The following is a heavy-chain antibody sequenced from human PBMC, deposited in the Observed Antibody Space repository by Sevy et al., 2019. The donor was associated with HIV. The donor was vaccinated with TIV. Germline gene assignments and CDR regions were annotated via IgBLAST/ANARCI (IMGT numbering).Heavy chain of an antibody. CDR1: GFSFSIHG. D-gene: IGHD2-2*01. Sequence: GGCLRLSCAASGFSFSIHGMHWVRQAPGKGLEWVADMSYDGSRKYYADSVKGRFTISRDNSKNTLFLQMNSLRDEDRAVSECATAPGRGVGASYEYQDGMDVWGQGTMVTVSS. CDR3: ATAPGRGVGASYEYQDGMDV. V-gene: IGHV3-30*03. J-gene: IGHJ6*02. CDR2: MSYDGSRK.